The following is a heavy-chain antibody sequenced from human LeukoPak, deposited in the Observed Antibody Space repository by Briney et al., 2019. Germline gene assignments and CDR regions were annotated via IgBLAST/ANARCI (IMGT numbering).Heavy chain of an antibody. V-gene: IGHV3-7*01. CDR1: GLIFSNYW. J-gene: IGHJ4*02. CDR3: TRDRWLDY. D-gene: IGHD3-16*02. CDR2: INRDGSEE. Sequence: GGSLRLSCAASGLIFSNYWMSWVRQAPGKGLKWVANINRDGSEENYVDSVKGRFAISRDDAKNSLYLRMNSLRAEDTAVYYCTRDRWLDYWGQGTLVTVSS.